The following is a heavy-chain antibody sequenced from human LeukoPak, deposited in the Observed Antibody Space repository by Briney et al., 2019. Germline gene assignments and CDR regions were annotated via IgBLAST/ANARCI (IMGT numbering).Heavy chain of an antibody. J-gene: IGHJ4*02. Sequence: GGSLRLSCAASGFTFSSYGVSWVRQVPGKGLEWVSAITDNGGSTYYADSVKGRFTISRDNSKNTLYLQMNSLRAEDTAVYYCANVGGVKNYWGQGTLVTVSS. CDR1: GFTFSSYG. V-gene: IGHV3-23*01. CDR3: ANVGGVKNY. CDR2: ITDNGGST. D-gene: IGHD3-16*01.